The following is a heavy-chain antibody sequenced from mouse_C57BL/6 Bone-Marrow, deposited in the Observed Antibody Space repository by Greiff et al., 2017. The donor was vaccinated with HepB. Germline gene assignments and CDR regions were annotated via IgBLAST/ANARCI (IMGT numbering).Heavy chain of an antibody. V-gene: IGHV1-69*01. CDR3: ARSLLRYAMDY. Sequence: QVHVKQPGAELVMPGASVKLSCKASGYTFTSYWMHWVKQRPGQGLEWIGEIDPSDSYTNYNQKFKGKSTLTVDKSSSTAYMQLSSLTSEDSAVYYCARSLLRYAMDYWGQGTSVTVSS. J-gene: IGHJ4*01. D-gene: IGHD1-1*01. CDR1: GYTFTSYW. CDR2: IDPSDSYT.